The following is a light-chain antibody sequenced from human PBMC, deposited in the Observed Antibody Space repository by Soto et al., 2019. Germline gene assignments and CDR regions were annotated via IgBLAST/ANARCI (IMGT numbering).Light chain of an antibody. CDR3: QQYGSSSFS. V-gene: IGKV3-20*01. Sequence: EIVLTQSPGTLSLSPGERATLSCRASQSVSSSYLAWYQQKPGQAPRLLIYGASSSATGIPDRFSGSGSGTDFTLTISRLEPEDFAVDYCQQYGSSSFSFGPGTKVDIK. CDR2: GAS. CDR1: QSVSSSY. J-gene: IGKJ3*01.